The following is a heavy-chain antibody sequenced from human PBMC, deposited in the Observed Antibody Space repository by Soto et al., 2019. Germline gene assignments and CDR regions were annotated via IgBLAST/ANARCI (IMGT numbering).Heavy chain of an antibody. CDR2: ISYDGNNK. CDR3: ARARLDTPALDY. Sequence: QVQLVESGGGVVQPGRSLRLSCAASGFTFSHYAMHWVRQAPGKGLEWVAVISYDGNNKNYADAVKGRLAISRDNSRNTLYLQMNSLRAEDTAVYYCARARLDTPALDYWGQGTLVTVSS. D-gene: IGHD2-2*01. CDR1: GFTFSHYA. J-gene: IGHJ4*02. V-gene: IGHV3-30*09.